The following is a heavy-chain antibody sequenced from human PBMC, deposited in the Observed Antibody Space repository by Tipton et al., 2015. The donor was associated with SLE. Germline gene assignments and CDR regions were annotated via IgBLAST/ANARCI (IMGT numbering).Heavy chain of an antibody. Sequence: TLSLTCTVSGGSISSSTYYWGWIRQPPGKGLEWIGNINYSGTTYYNPSLRSRVTTSVDTSKNQISLKLRSVTAADTAVYYCAGTPWLVRFEYWGQGTLVNVSP. J-gene: IGHJ4*02. CDR3: AGTPWLVRFEY. D-gene: IGHD6-19*01. CDR1: GGSISSSTYY. CDR2: INYSGTT. V-gene: IGHV4-39*01.